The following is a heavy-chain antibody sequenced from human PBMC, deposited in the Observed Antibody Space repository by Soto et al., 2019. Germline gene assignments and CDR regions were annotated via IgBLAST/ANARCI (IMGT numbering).Heavy chain of an antibody. CDR1: GFTFSSYA. CDR2: ISGSGGST. Sequence: PGGSLRLSCAASGFTFSSYAMSWVRQAPGKGLEWVSAISGSGGSTYYADSVKGRFTISRDNSKNTLYLQMNSLRAEDTAVYYCAKSLEYYDILTGLKKPYYYYGMDVWGQGTTVTVSS. J-gene: IGHJ6*02. CDR3: AKSLEYYDILTGLKKPYYYYGMDV. D-gene: IGHD3-9*01. V-gene: IGHV3-23*01.